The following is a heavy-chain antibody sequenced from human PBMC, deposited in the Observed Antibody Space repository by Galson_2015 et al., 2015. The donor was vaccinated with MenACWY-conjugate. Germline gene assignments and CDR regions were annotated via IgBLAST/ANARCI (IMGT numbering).Heavy chain of an antibody. CDR1: GFRFSSYT. Sequence: SLRLSCAASGFRFSSYTLYWVRQAPSKGLEWVAVVSYDGSSKYYTDSVQGRFTISRDNSKNTVSLQMDSLRPEDSAVYYCVRAEGWLRSAFDIWGQGTMVTVSS. CDR3: VRAEGWLRSAFDI. D-gene: IGHD5-24*01. V-gene: IGHV3-30*10. CDR2: VSYDGSSK. J-gene: IGHJ3*02.